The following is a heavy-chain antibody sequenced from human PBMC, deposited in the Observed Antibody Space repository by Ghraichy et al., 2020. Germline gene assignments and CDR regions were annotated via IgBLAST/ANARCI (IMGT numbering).Heavy chain of an antibody. CDR1: GFTFSSYG. V-gene: IGHV3-33*08. D-gene: IGHD6-13*01. Sequence: GGSLRLSCAASGFTFSSYGMHWVRQAPGKGLEWVAVIWYDGSNKYYADSVKGRFTISRDNSKNTLYLQMNSLRAEDTAVYYCARDHGLGIAAAGTSWFDPWGQGTLVTVSS. CDR3: ARDHGLGIAAAGTSWFDP. J-gene: IGHJ5*02. CDR2: IWYDGSNK.